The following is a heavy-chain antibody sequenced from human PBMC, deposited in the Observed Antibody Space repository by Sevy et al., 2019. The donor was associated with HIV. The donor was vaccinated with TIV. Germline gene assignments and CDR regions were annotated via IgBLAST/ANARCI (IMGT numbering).Heavy chain of an antibody. CDR3: ARERSFPANNDAFDI. D-gene: IGHD1-26*01. CDR1: GFTFISYA. Sequence: GGSLRLSCAASGFTFISYAMGWVRQALGQGLEWVSAISGSGSTTYNADSVKGRFTISRDNSKNTLSLQMNSLRAEDTAIYYCARERSFPANNDAFDIWGQGTMVTVSS. CDR2: ISGSGSTT. V-gene: IGHV3-23*01. J-gene: IGHJ3*02.